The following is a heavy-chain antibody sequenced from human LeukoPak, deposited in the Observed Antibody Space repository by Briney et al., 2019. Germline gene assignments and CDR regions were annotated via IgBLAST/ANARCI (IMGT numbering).Heavy chain of an antibody. CDR3: AKRYYSDSSGYLGSIDQ. J-gene: IGHJ4*02. V-gene: IGHV3-23*01. D-gene: IGHD3-22*01. CDR2: ISGSGDVT. Sequence: GGSLRLSCAASGFTFDNHAISWVRQAPGKGLEWVSAISGSGDVTYYAVSVKGRFTISRDNSKNTLYLQLNSLRAEDTAVYYCAKRYYSDSSGYLGSIDQGGQGTLVTVSS. CDR1: GFTFDNHA.